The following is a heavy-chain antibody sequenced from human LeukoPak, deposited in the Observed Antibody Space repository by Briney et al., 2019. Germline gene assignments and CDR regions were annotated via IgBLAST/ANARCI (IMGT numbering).Heavy chain of an antibody. Sequence: SETLSLTCTVSGASISSYSWNWIRQPAGKGPEWLGRIYSRGTTNYNPSLKSRVTMSVDKSKNQFSLKLDSVTAADTAVYYCARGSFLEWNNWFDPWGQGTLVIVSS. D-gene: IGHD3-3*02. CDR2: IYSRGTT. CDR1: GASISSYS. J-gene: IGHJ5*02. V-gene: IGHV4-4*07. CDR3: ARGSFLEWNNWFDP.